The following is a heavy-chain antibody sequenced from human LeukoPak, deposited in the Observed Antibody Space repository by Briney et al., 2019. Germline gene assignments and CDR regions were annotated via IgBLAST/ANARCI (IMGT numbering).Heavy chain of an antibody. CDR2: IYHSGST. Sequence: TLSLTCTVSGGSISSGGYYWSWIRQPPGTGLEWIGYIYHSGSTYYNPSLKSRVTISVDRSKNQFSLKLSSVTAADTAVYYCARVRYYDFWSGPVNWFDPWGQGTLVTVSS. CDR1: GGSISSGGYY. CDR3: ARVRYYDFWSGPVNWFDP. J-gene: IGHJ5*02. V-gene: IGHV4-30-2*01. D-gene: IGHD3-3*01.